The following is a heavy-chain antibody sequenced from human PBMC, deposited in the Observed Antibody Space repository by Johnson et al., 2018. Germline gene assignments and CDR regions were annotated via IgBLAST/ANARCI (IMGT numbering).Heavy chain of an antibody. J-gene: IGHJ3*02. CDR2: INSDGSST. CDR1: GFTFSTYL. Sequence: EQLVQAGGGVVQPGRSLRLCCAASGFTFSTYLLHWVRQAPGKGLVWFSRINSDGSSTAYQDSVRGRFTISSDNAKNMLYLQMNSLSAEDTAVYYCARDVGWFDGFDIWGQGTMVTVSS. D-gene: IGHD3-3*01. V-gene: IGHV3-74*01. CDR3: ARDVGWFDGFDI.